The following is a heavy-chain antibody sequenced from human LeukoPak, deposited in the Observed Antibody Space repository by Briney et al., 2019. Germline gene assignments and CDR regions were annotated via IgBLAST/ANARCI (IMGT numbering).Heavy chain of an antibody. CDR3: ARSVVIAPHGWFAP. V-gene: IGHV3-64*01. CDR1: GFTFSSYA. D-gene: IGHD2-21*01. J-gene: IGHJ5*02. Sequence: GGSLRLSCAASGFTFSSYAMHWVRQAPGKGLEYVSAISSNGGSTYYANSVKGRFTISKDNSKNTLYLQMGSLRAEDMAVYYCARSVVIAPHGWFAPWGEGTLVTVSS. CDR2: ISSNGGST.